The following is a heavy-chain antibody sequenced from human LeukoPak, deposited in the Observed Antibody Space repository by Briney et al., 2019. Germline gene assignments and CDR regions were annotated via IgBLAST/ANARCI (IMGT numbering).Heavy chain of an antibody. J-gene: IGHJ4*02. V-gene: IGHV3-15*01. Sequence: TGGSLRLSCAASGFTFNGAWMSWVRQAPGKGLEWIGRIKDKAYGGTTDYAAPVKGRFTISRDDSINTLYLQMSSLTTEDTAVYYCTTGAARGYWGQGTLVTVSS. CDR2: IKDKAYGGTT. D-gene: IGHD1-26*01. CDR1: GFTFNGAW. CDR3: TTGAARGY.